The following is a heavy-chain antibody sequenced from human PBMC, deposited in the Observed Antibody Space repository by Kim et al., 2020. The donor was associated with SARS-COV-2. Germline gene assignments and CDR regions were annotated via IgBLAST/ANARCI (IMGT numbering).Heavy chain of an antibody. V-gene: IGHV1-24*01. CDR1: GYTLTELS. CDR2: FDPEDGET. CDR3: ATAPALVRDGWFDP. D-gene: IGHD6-6*01. Sequence: KVSCKVSGYTLTELSMHWVQQAPGKGLEWMGGFDPEDGETIYAQKFQGRVTMTEDTSTDTAYMELSSLRSEDTAVYYCATAPALVRDGWFDPWGQGTLVTVSS. J-gene: IGHJ5*02.